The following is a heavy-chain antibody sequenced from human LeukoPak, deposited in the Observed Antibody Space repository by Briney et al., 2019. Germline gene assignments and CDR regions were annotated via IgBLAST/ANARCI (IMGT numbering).Heavy chain of an antibody. J-gene: IGHJ6*02. Sequence: SETLSLTCTVSGGSISSYYWNWIRQPPGKGLGWIGYIYYSGSTNYNPSLKSRVTKSVDTSKNQFSLKLSSVTAADTAVYYCARDVSTELNYYYGMDVWGQGTTVTVSS. CDR1: GGSISSYY. CDR2: IYYSGST. CDR3: ARDVSTELNYYYGMDV. V-gene: IGHV4-59*01. D-gene: IGHD2-2*01.